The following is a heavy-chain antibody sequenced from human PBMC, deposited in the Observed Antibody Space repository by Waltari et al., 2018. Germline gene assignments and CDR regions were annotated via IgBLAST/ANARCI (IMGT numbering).Heavy chain of an antibody. V-gene: IGHV3-23*04. CDR2: ISGSGGST. J-gene: IGHJ6*03. CDR1: GFTFSSYA. CDR3: AKTSGGDYYYYYYMDV. Sequence: EVQLVESGGGLVQPGGSLRLSCAASGFTFSSYAMSWVRQAPGKGLDWVSAISGSGGSTYYADSVKGRFTISRDNSKNTLYLQMNSLRAEDTAVYYCAKTSGGDYYYYYYMDVWGKGTTVTVSS. D-gene: IGHD3-10*01.